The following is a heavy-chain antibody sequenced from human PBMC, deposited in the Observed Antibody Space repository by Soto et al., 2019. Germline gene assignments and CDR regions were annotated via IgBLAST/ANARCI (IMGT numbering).Heavy chain of an antibody. D-gene: IGHD3-10*01. Sequence: QVQLVQSGAEVKKPGASVKVSCKASGYTFTSYDINWVRQATGQGLEWMGWMNANSGNTGYAQKFQGRVTMTTNTSISTAYMELRRLRSEDAAVYYCAGEGVRGMDFWGQGTTVTVSS. CDR3: AGEGVRGMDF. CDR2: MNANSGNT. V-gene: IGHV1-8*01. CDR1: GYTFTSYD. J-gene: IGHJ6*02.